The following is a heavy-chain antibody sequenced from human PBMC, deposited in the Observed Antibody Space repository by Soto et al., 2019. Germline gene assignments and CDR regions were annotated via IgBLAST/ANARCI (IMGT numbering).Heavy chain of an antibody. CDR1: GYTFASYA. V-gene: IGHV1-18*01. CDR3: SRDPPPPDY. CDR2: ISAYNGNT. Sequence: QVQLVQSGAEVKKPGASVQVSCKASGYTFASYAISWMRQAPGQGLEWMGWISAYNGNTNYAQKLQGTVTMTTDTSTSTAYMELRSLRSDDTAVYYWSRDPPPPDYWGQGTLVTVSS. J-gene: IGHJ4*02.